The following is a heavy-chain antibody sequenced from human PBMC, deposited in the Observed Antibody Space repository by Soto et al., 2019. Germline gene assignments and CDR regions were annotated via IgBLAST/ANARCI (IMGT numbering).Heavy chain of an antibody. V-gene: IGHV4-39*07. CDR1: GGSISSSSYY. CDR3: ATRAGRGYSYGYVAKDAFDI. Sequence: SETLSLTCTVSGGSISSSSYYCGWIRQPPGKGLEWIGNINYSGSTYYNPSLKSRVTISVDTSKNQFSLKLSSVTAADTAVYYCATRAGRGYSYGYVAKDAFDIWGQGTMVTVSS. J-gene: IGHJ3*02. CDR2: INYSGST. D-gene: IGHD5-18*01.